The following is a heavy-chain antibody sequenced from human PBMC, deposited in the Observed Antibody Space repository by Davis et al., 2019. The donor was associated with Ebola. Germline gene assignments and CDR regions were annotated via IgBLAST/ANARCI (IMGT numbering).Heavy chain of an antibody. CDR1: GDPMKNFY. CDR2: VYPTGRI. J-gene: IGHJ3*02. D-gene: IGHD2-21*01. Sequence: LTPSCSASGDPMKNFYCDWIRQSAGKGLECIGRVYPTGRINYNPSLKSRVTMSVDTSKNQFSLNMNSVSAADTATYYCAARNSRTYPYVFDIWGRGTKVAVS. CDR3: AARNSRTYPYVFDI. V-gene: IGHV4-4*07.